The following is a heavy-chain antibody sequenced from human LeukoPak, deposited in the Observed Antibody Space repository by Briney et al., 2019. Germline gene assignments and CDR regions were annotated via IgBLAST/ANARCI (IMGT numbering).Heavy chain of an antibody. CDR1: VFTFSDQY. CDR2: IREDGQKG. Sequence: GGSLRLSCSASVFTFSDQYMNWYRQPPGKGLEWVASIREDGQKGFYVDSVKGRFTISRDNAKKMLYLQMNSLRDEDTAVYYCARDILATSIAAPYYWGQGTLVTVSS. D-gene: IGHD6-13*01. CDR3: ARDILATSIAAPYY. J-gene: IGHJ4*02. V-gene: IGHV3-7*03.